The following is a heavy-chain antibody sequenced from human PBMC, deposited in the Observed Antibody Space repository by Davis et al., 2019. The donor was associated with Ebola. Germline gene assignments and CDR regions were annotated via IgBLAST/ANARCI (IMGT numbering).Heavy chain of an antibody. CDR1: GGSISNYY. D-gene: IGHD1-14*01. V-gene: IGHV4-59*01. CDR2: ISYSGNT. CDR3: ARGKGISPEGAKTVDY. Sequence: GSLRLSCSVSGGSISNYYWSWIRQPPGKGLEWIGYISYSGNTNYNPSLKSRVTISIDSSQNQFALKLSSVTAADTAVYYCARGKGISPEGAKTVDYWGQGTLVSVSS. J-gene: IGHJ4*02.